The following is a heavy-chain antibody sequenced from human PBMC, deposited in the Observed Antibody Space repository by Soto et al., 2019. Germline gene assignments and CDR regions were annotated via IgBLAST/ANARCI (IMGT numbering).Heavy chain of an antibody. CDR1: GDYVSSNTAT. Sequence: QVQLQQSGPGLVKPSQTLSLTCAISGDYVSSNTATWNWISQSPSRGLEWLGRIFYRSQWYSKYAVTVKSRITINPDTSTVQFSMHLNTVTPEHAAVYYSARGVQQVVPVWGQGTLVPVAS. CDR3: ARGVQQVVPV. J-gene: IGHJ4*02. D-gene: IGHD6-6*01. CDR2: IFYRSQWYS. V-gene: IGHV6-1*01.